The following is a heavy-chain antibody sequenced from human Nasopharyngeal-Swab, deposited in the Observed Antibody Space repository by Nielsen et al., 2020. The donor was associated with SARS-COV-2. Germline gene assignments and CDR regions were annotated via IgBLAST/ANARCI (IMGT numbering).Heavy chain of an antibody. CDR2: ITWNGGSI. D-gene: IGHD4-17*01. J-gene: IGHJ4*02. Sequence: GESLRISCATSGFIFDDYAMNWVRQAPGKGLEWVSGITWNGGSIGYAESVKGRFTISRDSAKNSLYLQMNSLRAEDTALYYCARDKSSTVITFDYWGQGTLVTVSS. CDR1: GFIFDDYA. CDR3: ARDKSSTVITFDY. V-gene: IGHV3-20*04.